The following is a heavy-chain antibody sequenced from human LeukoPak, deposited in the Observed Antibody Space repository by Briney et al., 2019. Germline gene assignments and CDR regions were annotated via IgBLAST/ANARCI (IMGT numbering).Heavy chain of an antibody. CDR3: ARELRYFDWPYFDY. D-gene: IGHD3-9*01. CDR1: GGSFSGYY. Sequence: SETLSLTCAVYGGSFSGYYWSWIRQPPGNGLEWIGEINHSGSTNYNPSLKSRVTISVDTSKNQFSLKLSSVTAADTAVYYCARELRYFDWPYFDYWGQGTLVTVSS. J-gene: IGHJ4*02. V-gene: IGHV4-34*01. CDR2: INHSGST.